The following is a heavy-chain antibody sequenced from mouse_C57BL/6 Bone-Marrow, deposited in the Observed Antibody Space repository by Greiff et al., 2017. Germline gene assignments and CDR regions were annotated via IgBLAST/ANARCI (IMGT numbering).Heavy chain of an antibody. Sequence: EVKLQESVAELVRPGASVKLSCTASGFNIKNTYMHWVKQRPEQGLEWIGRINPANGNTKYAPKFQGKATITADTSSNTAYLQLSSLTSEDTAIYYCARSLYYDYDGFAYWGQGTLVTVSA. D-gene: IGHD2-4*01. J-gene: IGHJ3*01. CDR3: ARSLYYDYDGFAY. V-gene: IGHV14-3*01. CDR1: GFNIKNTY. CDR2: INPANGNT.